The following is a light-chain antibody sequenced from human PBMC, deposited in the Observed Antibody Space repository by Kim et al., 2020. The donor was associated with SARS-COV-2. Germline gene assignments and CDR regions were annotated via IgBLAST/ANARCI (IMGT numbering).Light chain of an antibody. CDR2: WAS. V-gene: IGKV4-1*01. CDR1: QSVFYESTKKNY. CDR3: QQYYDTPQT. J-gene: IGKJ1*01. Sequence: DIVMTQSPDSLALSLGERATINCKSSQSVFYESTKKNYLAWYQHKAGQPPQLLIYWASTRESGVPDRFSGSGSGTDFTLTIRDLQAEDVAVYYCQQYYDTPQTFGQGTKVDIK.